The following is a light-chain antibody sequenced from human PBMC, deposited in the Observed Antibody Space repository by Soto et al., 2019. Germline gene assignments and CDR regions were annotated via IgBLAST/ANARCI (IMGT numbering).Light chain of an antibody. J-gene: IGKJ1*01. V-gene: IGKV3-15*01. Sequence: EIVMTQSPATLSVSPGERATLSCRASQSVSRNLAWYQQKPGQAPRLLIYGASTRVTGIPARFSGSGSGTEFTLTISSRQSEDFAVYYCHQYNNWPPTFGRGTKVEIK. CDR2: GAS. CDR1: QSVSRN. CDR3: HQYNNWPPT.